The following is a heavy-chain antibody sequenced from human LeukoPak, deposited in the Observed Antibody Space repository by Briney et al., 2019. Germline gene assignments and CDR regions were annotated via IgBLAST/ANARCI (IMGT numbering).Heavy chain of an antibody. Sequence: PSETLSLTCTVSGGSVSSSSYYWGWVRQPPGKGLEWIGSIYYSGSTYYNPSLKSRVTIFLDTSKNQFSLRLSSVTAADTAVYYCARPYSGYYFDYWGQGTLVTVSS. CDR3: ARPYSGYYFDY. V-gene: IGHV4-39*01. CDR1: GGSVSSSSYY. D-gene: IGHD1-26*01. J-gene: IGHJ4*02. CDR2: IYYSGST.